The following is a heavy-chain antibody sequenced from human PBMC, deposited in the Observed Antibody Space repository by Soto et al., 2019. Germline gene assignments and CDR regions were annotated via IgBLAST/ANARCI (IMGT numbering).Heavy chain of an antibody. Sequence: QVQLVESGGGVVQPGRSLRLSCAASGFTFSSYGMHWVRQAPGKGLEWVAVISYDGSNKYYADSVKGRFTISRDKSKNALYLQMNSLRAEDTAVYYCAKDIWKYCSSTSCESSPLDYWGQGTLVTVSS. V-gene: IGHV3-30*18. D-gene: IGHD2-2*01. CDR3: AKDIWKYCSSTSCESSPLDY. CDR1: GFTFSSYG. CDR2: ISYDGSNK. J-gene: IGHJ4*02.